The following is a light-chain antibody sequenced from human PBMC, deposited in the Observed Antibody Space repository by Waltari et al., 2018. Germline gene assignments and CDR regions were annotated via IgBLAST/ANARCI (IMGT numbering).Light chain of an antibody. Sequence: IVMTQSPATLSVSPGEGPPLSCKASQSLSSNLAWYQETPGQLPRLLIYGASTRDTGIPARFSGRGSGTEFTLTISSLQAEDFAVYYCQERGRTFGQGTKVEIK. J-gene: IGKJ1*01. CDR3: QERGRT. V-gene: IGKV3D-15*01. CDR1: QSLSSN. CDR2: GAS.